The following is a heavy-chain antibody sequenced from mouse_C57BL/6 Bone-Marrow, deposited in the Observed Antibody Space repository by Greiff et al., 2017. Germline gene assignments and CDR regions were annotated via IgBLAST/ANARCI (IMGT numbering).Heavy chain of an antibody. CDR1: GYTFTSYW. J-gene: IGHJ3*01. V-gene: IGHV1-50*01. CDR3: ASLLY. Sequence: VQLQQPGAELVKPGASVKLSCKASGYTFTSYWMQWVKQRPGQGLEWIGEIDPSDSYTNYNQKFKGKATLTVDTSSSTAYMQLSSLTSEDSAVYYCASLLYWGQGTLVTVSA. CDR2: IDPSDSYT.